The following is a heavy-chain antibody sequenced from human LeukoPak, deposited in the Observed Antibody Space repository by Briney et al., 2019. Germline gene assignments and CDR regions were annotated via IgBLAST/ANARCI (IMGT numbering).Heavy chain of an antibody. D-gene: IGHD2-8*01. J-gene: IGHJ4*02. Sequence: SETLSLTCTVSGGSISSGGYYWSWIRQHPGKGLEWIGYISYSGITYYNPSLKSRVAISVDTPKNQFSLKLSSVTAADTAVYYCARGDSMLLDYWGQGTLVTVSS. CDR1: GGSISSGGYY. CDR2: ISYSGIT. CDR3: ARGDSMLLDY. V-gene: IGHV4-31*03.